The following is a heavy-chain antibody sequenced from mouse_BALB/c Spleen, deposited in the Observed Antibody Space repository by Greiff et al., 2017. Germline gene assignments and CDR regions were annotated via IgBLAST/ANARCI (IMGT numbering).Heavy chain of an antibody. V-gene: IGHV2-6-7*01. D-gene: IGHD3-1*01. CDR1: GFSLTGYG. J-gene: IGHJ4*01. CDR3: ATARATYLYAMDY. Sequence: QVQLQQSGPGLVAPSQSLSITCTVSGFSLTGYGVNWVRQPPGKGLEWLGMIWGDGSTDYNSALKSRLSISKDNSKSQVFLKMNSLQTDDTARYYCATARATYLYAMDYWGQGTSVTVSS. CDR2: IWGDGST.